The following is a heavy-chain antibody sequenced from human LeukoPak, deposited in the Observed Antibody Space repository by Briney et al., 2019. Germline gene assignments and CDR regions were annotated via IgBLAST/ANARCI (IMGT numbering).Heavy chain of an antibody. CDR3: AIDPNWGTHS. Sequence: HPGGSLRLSCAASGFTFSTYTMYWVRHPPGKSLEWVSIIGSSGGGIHYADSVKGRLTISRDNSKNALYLQMNSLRVEDTAVYYCAIDPNWGTHSWGQGVLVTVSS. D-gene: IGHD7-27*01. CDR2: IGSSGGGI. CDR1: GFTFSTYT. V-gene: IGHV3-23*01. J-gene: IGHJ4*02.